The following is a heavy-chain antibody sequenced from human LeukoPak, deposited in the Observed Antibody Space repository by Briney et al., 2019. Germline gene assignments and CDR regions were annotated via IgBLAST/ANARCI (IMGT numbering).Heavy chain of an antibody. CDR2: IKQDGSEK. CDR3: ARRGVYYDSSGYPYYFDY. CDR1: GFTFSSYW. D-gene: IGHD3-22*01. J-gene: IGHJ4*02. V-gene: IGHV3-7*01. Sequence: GGSLRLSCAASGFTFSSYWMSWVRQAPGKGLEWVANIKQDGSEKYYVDSVKGRFTISRDNAKNSLYLQMNSLRAEDTAVYYCARRGVYYDSSGYPYYFDYWGQGTLDTVSS.